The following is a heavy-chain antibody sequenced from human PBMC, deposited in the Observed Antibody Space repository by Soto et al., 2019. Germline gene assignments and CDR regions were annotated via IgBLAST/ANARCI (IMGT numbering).Heavy chain of an antibody. CDR3: AAYGADLGY. D-gene: IGHD4-17*01. Sequence: PGGSLRLSCAAAGFTFSSYDMHWVRQATGKGLEWVSAIGTAGDTHYPGSVRGRFTISRENAKNSLYLQMNSLRAGDTAVYYCAAYGADLGYWAKGTLVPVSS. CDR1: GFTFSSYD. V-gene: IGHV3-13*01. J-gene: IGHJ4*02. CDR2: IGTAGDT.